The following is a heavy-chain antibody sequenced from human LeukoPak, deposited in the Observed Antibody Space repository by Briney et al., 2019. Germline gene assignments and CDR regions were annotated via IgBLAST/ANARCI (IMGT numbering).Heavy chain of an antibody. CDR3: AKGRLFYDFWSGTLFDP. CDR1: GFTFSSYG. D-gene: IGHD3-3*01. CDR2: IRYDGSNK. V-gene: IGHV3-30*02. J-gene: IGHJ5*02. Sequence: HSGGSLRLSCAASGFTFSSYGMHWVRQAPGKGLEWVAFIRYDGSNKYYADSVKGRFTISRDNSKNTLYLQMNSLRAEDTAVYYCAKGRLFYDFWSGTLFDPWGQGTLVTVSS.